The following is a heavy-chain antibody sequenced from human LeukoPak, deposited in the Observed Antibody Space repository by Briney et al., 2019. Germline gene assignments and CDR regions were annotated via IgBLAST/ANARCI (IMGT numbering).Heavy chain of an antibody. CDR3: AKGGDYDYVWGSYRFKWYFDY. V-gene: IGHV3-9*01. D-gene: IGHD3-16*02. CDR1: GFTFSSYA. J-gene: IGHJ4*02. CDR2: ISWNSGSI. Sequence: QSGGSLRLSCAASGFTFSSYAMSWVRQAPGKGLEWVSGISWNSGSIGYADSVKGRFTISRDNAKNSLYLQMNSLRAEDTALYYCAKGGDYDYVWGSYRFKWYFDYWGQGTLVTVSS.